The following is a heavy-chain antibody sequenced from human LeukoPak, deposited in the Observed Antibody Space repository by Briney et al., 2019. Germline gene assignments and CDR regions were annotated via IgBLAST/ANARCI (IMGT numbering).Heavy chain of an antibody. J-gene: IGHJ5*02. CDR2: INHSGTT. CDR1: GYSISSGHY. D-gene: IGHD6-13*01. V-gene: IGHV4-38-2*02. Sequence: SETLSLTCTVSGYSISSGHYWGWIRQPPGKGLEWIGSINHSGTTFYNPSLKSRATISVDTSNNQISLMLSSVPAADTAVYYCARGAAAGGWFDPWGQGTLVTVSS. CDR3: ARGAAAGGWFDP.